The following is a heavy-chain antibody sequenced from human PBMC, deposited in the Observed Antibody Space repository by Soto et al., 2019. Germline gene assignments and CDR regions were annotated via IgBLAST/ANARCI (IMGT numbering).Heavy chain of an antibody. Sequence: GGSLRLSCAASGFTFSSYGIHWVRQAPGKGLEWVAVISYEGSKKYYADSVKGRFTISRDNSKNTLYLQMNSLRAEDTAVYYCANARTSGSYGMDVWGQGTTVTVSS. V-gene: IGHV3-30*18. CDR2: ISYEGSKK. J-gene: IGHJ6*02. CDR1: GFTFSSYG. CDR3: ANARTSGSYGMDV. D-gene: IGHD2-8*01.